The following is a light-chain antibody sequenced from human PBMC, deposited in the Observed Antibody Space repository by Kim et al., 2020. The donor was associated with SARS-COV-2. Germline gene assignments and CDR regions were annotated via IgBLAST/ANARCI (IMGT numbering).Light chain of an antibody. J-gene: IGKJ2*01. CDR2: GAS. Sequence: PGERATLSCRASQSVSSNLAWYQQKPGQAPRLLIYGASTRATGIPARFSGSGSGTEFTRTISSLKSEDFAVYYWQQYNNWPPYTFGQGTKLEI. V-gene: IGKV3-15*01. CDR3: QQYNNWPPYT. CDR1: QSVSSN.